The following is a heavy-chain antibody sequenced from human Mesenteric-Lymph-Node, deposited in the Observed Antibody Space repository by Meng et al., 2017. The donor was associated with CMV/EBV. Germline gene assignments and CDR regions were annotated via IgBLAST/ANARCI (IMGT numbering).Heavy chain of an antibody. D-gene: IGHD3-10*01. CDR3: ARPHYYGSGSSPWFDP. CDR1: GGSISSSSYY. CDR2: IYYSGST. Sequence: QLQLQESGPGLVKPSETLSLTCTVSGGSISSSSYYWGWIRQPPGKGLEWIGSIYYSGSTYYNPSLKSRVTISVDTSKNQFSLKLSSVTAADTAVYHCARPHYYGSGSSPWFDPWGQGTLVTVSS. V-gene: IGHV4-39*01. J-gene: IGHJ5*02.